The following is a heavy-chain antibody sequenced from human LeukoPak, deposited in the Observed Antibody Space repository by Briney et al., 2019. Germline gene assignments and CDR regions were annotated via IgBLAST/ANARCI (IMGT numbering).Heavy chain of an antibody. J-gene: IGHJ4*02. CDR1: GFIFSRYW. CDR3: ARDPGPYCGSDCYYFAD. D-gene: IGHD2-21*02. V-gene: IGHV3-74*01. Sequence: PGGSLRLSCAASGFIFSRYWMHWVRQAPGKGLVWVSRINNDGSGTSYADSVKGRFTISRDNTKNTLYMQMNSMRDEDTAVYYCARDPGPYCGSDCYYFADWGPGTLVTVYS. CDR2: INNDGSGT.